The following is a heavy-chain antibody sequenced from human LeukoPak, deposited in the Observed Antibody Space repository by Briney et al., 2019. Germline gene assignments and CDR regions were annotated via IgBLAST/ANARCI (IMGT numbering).Heavy chain of an antibody. Sequence: GGSLRLSCTTSGFAFSNYAMNWVRQAPGKGPEWVSGISGFNTYYADSVKGRFTIFRDNSKNVLYLQMDRLRAEDTAVYYCARDHTVTTAGYWGQGTLVTVSS. D-gene: IGHD4-17*01. CDR1: GFAFSNYA. CDR3: ARDHTVTTAGY. V-gene: IGHV3-23*01. J-gene: IGHJ4*02. CDR2: ISGFNT.